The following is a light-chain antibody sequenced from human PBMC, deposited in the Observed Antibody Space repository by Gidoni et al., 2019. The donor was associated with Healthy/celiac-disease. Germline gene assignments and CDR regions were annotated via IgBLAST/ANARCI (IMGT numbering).Light chain of an antibody. J-gene: IGLJ2*01. Sequence: QSALTQPASVSGSPGQSLTISCTGTSRDVGSYNYVSWYQQHPGKAPKLMIYDVTNRPSGVSNRFSGSKSGNTASLTISGLQAEDEADYYCSSYTSSNTLVFGGGTKLTVL. CDR3: SSYTSSNTLV. V-gene: IGLV2-14*01. CDR1: SRDVGSYNY. CDR2: DVT.